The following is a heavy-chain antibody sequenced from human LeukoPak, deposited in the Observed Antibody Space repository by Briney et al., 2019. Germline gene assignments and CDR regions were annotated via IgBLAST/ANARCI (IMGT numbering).Heavy chain of an antibody. J-gene: IGHJ3*02. D-gene: IGHD1-26*01. CDR3: ARDQGGGRHARVAFDI. Sequence: PSETLSLTCTVSGGSIRSYTWNWIRQPPGKGLEWIGYIDYSGSTNYNPSLKSRVTVSVDKSKNQFSLRLTSVTAADTAVYYCARDQGGGRHARVAFDIWGQGTMVTVSS. V-gene: IGHV4-59*12. CDR1: GGSIRSYT. CDR2: IDYSGST.